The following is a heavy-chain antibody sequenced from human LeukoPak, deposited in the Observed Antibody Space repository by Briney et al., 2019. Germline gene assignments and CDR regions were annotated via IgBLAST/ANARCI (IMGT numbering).Heavy chain of an antibody. CDR3: ARGGDIVVVVAATGAFDI. Sequence: SETLSLTCTVSGGSVSSTTYYWSWIRQPPGKGLEWIASINYSGSTYYNPSLKSRVTISVDTSENQFSLKLSSVTAADTAVYYCARGGDIVVVVAATGAFDIWGQGTMVTVSS. D-gene: IGHD2-15*01. J-gene: IGHJ3*02. CDR1: GGSVSSTTYY. CDR2: INYSGST. V-gene: IGHV4-39*01.